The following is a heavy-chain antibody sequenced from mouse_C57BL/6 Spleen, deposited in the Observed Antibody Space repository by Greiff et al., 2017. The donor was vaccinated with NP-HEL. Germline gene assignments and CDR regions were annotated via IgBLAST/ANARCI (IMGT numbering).Heavy chain of an antibody. Sequence: QVQLQQSGAELVRPGASVTLSCKASGYTFTDYEMHWVKQTPVHGLEWIGAIDPETGGTAYNQKFKGKAILTADKSSSTAYMELRSLTSEDSAVYYCIDYDGAWFAYWGQGTLVTVSA. CDR1: GYTFTDYE. D-gene: IGHD2-4*01. J-gene: IGHJ3*01. CDR2: IDPETGGT. V-gene: IGHV1-15*01. CDR3: IDYDGAWFAY.